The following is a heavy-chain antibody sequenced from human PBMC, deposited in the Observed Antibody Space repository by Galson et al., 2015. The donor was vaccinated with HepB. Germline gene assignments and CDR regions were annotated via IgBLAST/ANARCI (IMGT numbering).Heavy chain of an antibody. D-gene: IGHD1-26*01. CDR2: INPNSGGT. CDR1: GYTFTGYY. Sequence: SVKVSCKASGYTFTGYYMHWVRQAPGQGLEWMGWINPNSGGTNYAQKFRGRVTMTRDTSISTAYMELSRLRSDDTAVYYCAGVRWELAGWFDPWGQGTLVTVSS. V-gene: IGHV1-2*02. J-gene: IGHJ5*02. CDR3: AGVRWELAGWFDP.